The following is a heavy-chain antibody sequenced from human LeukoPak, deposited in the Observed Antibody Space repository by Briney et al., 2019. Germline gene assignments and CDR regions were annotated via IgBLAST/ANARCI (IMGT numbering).Heavy chain of an antibody. Sequence: SETLSLTCAVYGGSFSGYYWSWIRQPPGKGLEWIGEINHSGSTNYNPSLKSRVTISVDTPKNQFSLKLSSVTAADTAVYYCARGLGRLSIAAAGPSWFDPWGQGTLVTVSS. J-gene: IGHJ5*02. CDR3: ARGLGRLSIAAAGPSWFDP. CDR2: INHSGST. V-gene: IGHV4-34*01. D-gene: IGHD6-13*01. CDR1: GGSFSGYY.